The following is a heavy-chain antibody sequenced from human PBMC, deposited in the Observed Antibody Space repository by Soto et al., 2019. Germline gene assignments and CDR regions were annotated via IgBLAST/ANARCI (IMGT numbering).Heavy chain of an antibody. V-gene: IGHV1-8*01. CDR2: MNPNSGNT. J-gene: IGHJ4*02. Sequence: QVQLVQSGAEVKKPGASVKVSCKASGYTFTSYDINWVRQAIGQGLEWMGWMNPNSGNTGYAQKFQGRVTMTRNTSISTAYMELSSLRSEDTAVYYCARCRSGDNWNDFVPEVDYWGQGTLVTVSS. CDR3: ARCRSGDNWNDFVPEVDY. CDR1: GYTFTSYD. D-gene: IGHD1-20*01.